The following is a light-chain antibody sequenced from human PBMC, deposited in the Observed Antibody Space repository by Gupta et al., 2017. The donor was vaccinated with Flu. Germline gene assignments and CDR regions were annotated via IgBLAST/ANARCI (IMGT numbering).Light chain of an antibody. J-gene: IGLJ2*01. CDR1: SSDVGVYNY. Sequence: QSALTQPRSVSGSPGQSVTISCTGTSSDVGVYNYVSWYQQHPGKPPKLMIDDVSKRPSGVPDRFSGSKSGNTASLTISGLQAEDEADYYCCSDAGSYTVGVFGGGTKLTVL. V-gene: IGLV2-11*01. CDR2: DVS. CDR3: CSDAGSYTVGV.